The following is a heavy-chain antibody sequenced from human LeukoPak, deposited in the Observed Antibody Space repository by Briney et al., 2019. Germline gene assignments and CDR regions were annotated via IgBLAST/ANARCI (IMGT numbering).Heavy chain of an antibody. CDR2: ISSSSSYI. J-gene: IGHJ5*02. V-gene: IGHV3-21*01. CDR3: ARDRVRGLMVRPNWFDP. D-gene: IGHD5-18*01. CDR1: GFTFSSYS. Sequence: PGGSLRLSCAASGFTFSSYSMNWVRQAPGKGLEWVSSISSSSSYIYYADSVKGRFTISRDNAKNSLYLQMNSLRAEDTAVYYCARDRVRGLMVRPNWFDPWGQGTLVTVSS.